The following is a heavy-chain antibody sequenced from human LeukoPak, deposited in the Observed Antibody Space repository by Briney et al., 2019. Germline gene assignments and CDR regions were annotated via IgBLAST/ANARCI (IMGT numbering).Heavy chain of an antibody. Sequence: GGSLRLSCAASGFTFKSYSMNWVRQAPGKGLEWVSVISGNGDSTYYADSVKGRFTISRDNSKNTLYLQMNSLRAEDTAVYYCAKDPPCSECLYWYFDLWGRGTLVTVSS. J-gene: IGHJ2*01. CDR3: AKDPPCSECLYWYFDL. CDR1: GFTFKSYS. CDR2: ISGNGDST. D-gene: IGHD3-3*01. V-gene: IGHV3-23*01.